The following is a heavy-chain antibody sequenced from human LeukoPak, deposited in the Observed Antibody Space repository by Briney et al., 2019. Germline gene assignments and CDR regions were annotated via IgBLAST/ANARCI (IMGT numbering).Heavy chain of an antibody. D-gene: IGHD2-21*01. J-gene: IGHJ4*02. CDR3: VRDADDRGGGEDY. V-gene: IGHV1-69*05. CDR1: GGTFSSYA. Sequence: SVEVSCKASGGTFSSYAISWVRQAPGQGLEWMGRIIPIFGTANYAQKFQGRVTITTDESTSTAYMELSSLRSEDTAVYYCVRDADDRGGGEDYWGQGTLVTVSS. CDR2: IIPIFGTA.